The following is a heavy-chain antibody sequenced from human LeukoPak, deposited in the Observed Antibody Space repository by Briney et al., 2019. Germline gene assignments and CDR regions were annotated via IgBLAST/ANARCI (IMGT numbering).Heavy chain of an antibody. CDR1: GGSFSGYY. D-gene: IGHD5-24*01. J-gene: IGHJ4*02. Sequence: SETLSLTCAVYGGSFSGYYWSWIRQPPGKGLEWIGEINHSGSTNYNPSLKSRVTISVDTSKNQFSLKLSSVTAADTAVYYCARGRGDGYNFPPFDYWGQGTLVTVSS. V-gene: IGHV4-34*01. CDR3: ARGRGDGYNFPPFDY. CDR2: INHSGST.